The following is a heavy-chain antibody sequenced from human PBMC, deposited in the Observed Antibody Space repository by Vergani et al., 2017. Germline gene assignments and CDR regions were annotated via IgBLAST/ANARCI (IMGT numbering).Heavy chain of an antibody. CDR3: TRGWYCDSIAYWAY. V-gene: IGHV1-46*03. J-gene: IGHJ4*02. D-gene: IGHD3-22*01. Sequence: QVQLVQSGAEVKKPGASVKVSCKASGYTFTSYYIHWVRHAPGQGVEWMGIINSSDGSTNYAQKFQGRVTMTRDTSTSTVYMELSSLRSEDTAVYYCTRGWYCDSIAYWAYWGQGTLVTVSS. CDR2: INSSDGST. CDR1: GYTFTSYY.